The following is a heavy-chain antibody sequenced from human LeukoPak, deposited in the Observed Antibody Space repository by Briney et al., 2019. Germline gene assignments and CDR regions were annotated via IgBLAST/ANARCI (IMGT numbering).Heavy chain of an antibody. CDR1: GFTFSSYS. J-gene: IGHJ4*02. Sequence: GGSLRLSCAASGFTFSSYSMNWVRQAPGKGLEWVSSISSSSSYTYYADSVKGRFTISRDNAKNSLYLQMNSLRAEDTAVYYCARLAEPYYFDYWGQGTLVTVSS. CDR2: ISSSSSYT. V-gene: IGHV3-21*01. CDR3: ARLAEPYYFDY.